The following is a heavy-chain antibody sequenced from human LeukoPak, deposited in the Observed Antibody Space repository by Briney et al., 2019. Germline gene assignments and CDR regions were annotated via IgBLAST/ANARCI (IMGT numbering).Heavy chain of an antibody. V-gene: IGHV3-48*01. CDR1: GFIFSQYS. J-gene: IGHJ5*02. Sequence: GGSLRLSCAASGFIFSQYSLNWVRQAPGKGLEWVSHIRSSSETFYADSVKGRFTISRDNARNSLYLQMNNLRGEDTAIYYCARDAGNSGYGCDLWGQGTLVTVSS. D-gene: IGHD6-25*01. CDR2: IRSSSET. CDR3: ARDAGNSGYGCDL.